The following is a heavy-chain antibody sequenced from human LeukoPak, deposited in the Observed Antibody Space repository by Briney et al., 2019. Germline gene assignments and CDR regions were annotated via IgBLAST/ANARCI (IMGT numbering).Heavy chain of an antibody. CDR1: GYTFTGYY. J-gene: IGHJ4*02. CDR3: ARTGGLTGDYSHPDI. V-gene: IGHV1-2*02. D-gene: IGHD7-27*01. Sequence: ASVKVSCKASGYTFTGYYMHWVRQAPGQGLEWMGWINPNSGGTNYAQKFQGRVTMTRDTSISTAHMELSRLRSDDTAVYYCARTGGLTGDYSHPDIWGQGTLVTVSS. CDR2: INPNSGGT.